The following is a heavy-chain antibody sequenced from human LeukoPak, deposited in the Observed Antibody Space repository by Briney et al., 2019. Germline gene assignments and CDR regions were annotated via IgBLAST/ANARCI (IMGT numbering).Heavy chain of an antibody. D-gene: IGHD3-10*01. CDR3: ARFYYYGSGSYSGVDY. J-gene: IGHJ4*02. CDR1: GFTFGSYS. Sequence: PGGSLRLSCAASGFTFGSYSMNSVRQAPGKGLEWVSSISSSSSYIYYADSVKGRFTISRDNAKNSLYLQMNSLRAEDTAVYYCARFYYYGSGSYSGVDYWGQGTLVTVSS. CDR2: ISSSSSYI. V-gene: IGHV3-21*01.